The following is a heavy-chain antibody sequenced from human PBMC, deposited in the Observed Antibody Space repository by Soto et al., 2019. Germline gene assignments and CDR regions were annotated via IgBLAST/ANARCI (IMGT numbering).Heavy chain of an antibody. J-gene: IGHJ6*02. Sequence: SVKVSCKASGGTFSSYAISWVRQAPGQGLEWMGGIIPIFGTANYAQKFQGRVTITADESTSTAYMELSSLRSEDTAVYYRAREGGYSGYGGMDVWGQGTTVTVSS. D-gene: IGHD5-12*01. V-gene: IGHV1-69*13. CDR2: IIPIFGTA. CDR1: GGTFSSYA. CDR3: AREGGYSGYGGMDV.